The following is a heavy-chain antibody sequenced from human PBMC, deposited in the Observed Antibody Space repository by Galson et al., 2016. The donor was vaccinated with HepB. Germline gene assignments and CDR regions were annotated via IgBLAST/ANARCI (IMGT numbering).Heavy chain of an antibody. CDR3: ARSISRTNGPPFDY. J-gene: IGHJ4*02. Sequence: SLRLSCAASGFTFRNYGMHWVRQAPGKGLEWVALIWYDGSEEYYADSVKGRFTISRDNPKNTLYLQMNSLRAEDTAVYYCARSISRTNGPPFDYWGQGTLVTGSS. V-gene: IGHV3-33*01. CDR1: GFTFRNYG. D-gene: IGHD1-20*01. CDR2: IWYDGSEE.